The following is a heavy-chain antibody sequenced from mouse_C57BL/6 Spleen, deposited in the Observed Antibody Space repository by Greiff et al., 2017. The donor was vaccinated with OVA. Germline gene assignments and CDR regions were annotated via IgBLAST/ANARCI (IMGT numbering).Heavy chain of an antibody. Sequence: EVQGVESGGGLVKPGGSLKLSCAASGFTFSSYTMSWVRQTPEKRLEWVATISGGGGNTYYPDSVKGRFTISRDNAKNTLYLQMSSLRSEDTAVYYCARAYYYGSSRGDAMDYWGQGTSVTVSS. CDR1: GFTFSSYT. CDR2: ISGGGGNT. D-gene: IGHD1-1*01. V-gene: IGHV5-9*04. CDR3: ARAYYYGSSRGDAMDY. J-gene: IGHJ4*01.